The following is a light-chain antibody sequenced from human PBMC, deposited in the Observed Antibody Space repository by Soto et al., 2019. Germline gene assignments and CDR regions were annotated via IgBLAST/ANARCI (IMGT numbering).Light chain of an antibody. V-gene: IGKV3-15*01. J-gene: IGKJ3*01. CDR1: QSVSSN. CDR3: QQYNNWPPIFT. CDR2: GAS. Sequence: EIVMTQSPATLSVSPGERATLSCRASQSVSSNLAWYQQKPGQAPRLLIYGASTRATGIPGRFSGSGSGTEFTLTISSLQSEDCAVYYCQQYNNWPPIFTFGPGTRV.